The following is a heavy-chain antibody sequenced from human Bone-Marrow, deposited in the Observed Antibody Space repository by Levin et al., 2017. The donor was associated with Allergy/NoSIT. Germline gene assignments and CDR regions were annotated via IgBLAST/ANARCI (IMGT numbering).Heavy chain of an antibody. CDR3: ARLKYYYDSSGHWSFDY. J-gene: IGHJ4*02. Sequence: PGGSLRLSCKGSGYNFTNYWIGWVRQMSGRGPEWMGIIYPGDSDTRYGPSSQGQVTISVDKSISTAYLQWSSLKASDIAIYYCARLKYYYDSSGHWSFDYWGQGTLVTVSS. CDR1: GYNFTNYW. D-gene: IGHD3-22*01. CDR2: IYPGDSDT. V-gene: IGHV5-51*01.